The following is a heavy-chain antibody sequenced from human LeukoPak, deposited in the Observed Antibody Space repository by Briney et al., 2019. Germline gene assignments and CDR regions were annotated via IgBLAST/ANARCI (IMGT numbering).Heavy chain of an antibody. J-gene: IGHJ4*02. CDR3: ARGAYSSSIDY. V-gene: IGHV3-53*01. D-gene: IGHD6-13*01. CDR2: FSSGGNT. CDR1: GFTVTSSY. Sequence: PGGSLRLSRATSGFTVTSSYMSWVRQAPGKGLEWVSVFSSGGNTYYADSVKGRFTISGDNSKNTLYLQMNSLRAEDTAVYYCARGAYSSSIDYWGQGTLVTVSS.